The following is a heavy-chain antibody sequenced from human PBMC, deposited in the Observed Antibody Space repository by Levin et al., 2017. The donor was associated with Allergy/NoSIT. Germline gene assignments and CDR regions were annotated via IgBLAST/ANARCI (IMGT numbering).Heavy chain of an antibody. J-gene: IGHJ4*02. CDR3: AKTSLVRGVIQYFDF. CDR2: ISGSGGST. Sequence: PGGSLRLSCAASGFTFSSYAMSWVRQAPGKGLEWVSGISGSGGSTYYADSVKGRFTISRDSSKNTLFLQMNNLRAGDTAVYYCAKTSLVRGVIQYFDFWGQGTLVTVSS. CDR1: GFTFSSYA. D-gene: IGHD3-10*01. V-gene: IGHV3-23*01.